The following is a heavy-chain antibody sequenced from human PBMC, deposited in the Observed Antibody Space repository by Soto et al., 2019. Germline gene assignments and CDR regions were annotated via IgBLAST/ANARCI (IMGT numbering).Heavy chain of an antibody. CDR2: ISGSGGST. CDR1: GFTFSSYA. CDR3: ANSYGANSDY. J-gene: IGHJ4*02. Sequence: GESLKISCAASGFTFSSYAMSWVRQAPGKGLEWVSAISGSGGSTYYADSVKGRFTISRDNSKNTLYLQMNSLRAEDTAVYYCANSYGANSDYWGQGTLVTVSS. V-gene: IGHV3-23*01. D-gene: IGHD4-17*01.